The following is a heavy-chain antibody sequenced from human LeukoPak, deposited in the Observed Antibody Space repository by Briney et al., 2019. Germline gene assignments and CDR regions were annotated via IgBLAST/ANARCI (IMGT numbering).Heavy chain of an antibody. CDR3: AKEGELFSVCYFDY. D-gene: IGHD3-10*01. CDR1: GFTFDDYA. CDR2: ISWDGGST. J-gene: IGHJ4*02. V-gene: IGHV3-43D*03. Sequence: PGGSLRLSCAASGFTFDDYAMHWVRQAPGKGLEWVSLISWDGGSTYYADSVKGRFTICRDNSKNSLYLQMNSLRAEDTALYYCAKEGELFSVCYFDYWGQGTLVTVSS.